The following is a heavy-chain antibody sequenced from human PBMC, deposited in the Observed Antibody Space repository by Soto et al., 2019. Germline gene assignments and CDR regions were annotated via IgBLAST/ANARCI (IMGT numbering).Heavy chain of an antibody. V-gene: IGHV3-23*01. J-gene: IGHJ5*02. CDR2: FNGNGGGT. CDR3: AKDNSLHWFDP. CDR1: GFSFSTYA. Sequence: GGSLRLSCATSGFSFSTYAMTWVRQAPGRGLEWVSTFNGNGGGTYYADSVKGRFTISRDNSKNTLYLQMDSLRAEDTATYYCAKDNSLHWFDPWGQGTLVTVSS. D-gene: IGHD2-15*01.